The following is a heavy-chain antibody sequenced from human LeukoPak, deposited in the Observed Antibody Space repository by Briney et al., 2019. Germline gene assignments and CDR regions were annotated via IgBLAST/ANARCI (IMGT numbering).Heavy chain of an antibody. J-gene: IGHJ4*02. CDR2: ISSSSSYT. Sequence: GGSLRLSCAASGFTFSDYYMSWIRQAPGKGLEWVSYISSSSSYTNYADSVKGRFTISRDNAKNSLYLQMNSLRAEDTAVYYCARDPPIYSSSWIYYFDYWGQGTLVTVSS. V-gene: IGHV3-11*06. D-gene: IGHD6-13*01. CDR1: GFTFSDYY. CDR3: ARDPPIYSSSWIYYFDY.